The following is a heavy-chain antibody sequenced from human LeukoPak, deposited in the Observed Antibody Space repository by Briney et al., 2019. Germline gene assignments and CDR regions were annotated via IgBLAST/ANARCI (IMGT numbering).Heavy chain of an antibody. CDR1: GLTFSSYG. D-gene: IGHD6-13*01. V-gene: IGHV3-30*02. CDR3: ARASGYSSSWGYFDY. CDR2: IRYDGSKK. Sequence: PGGSLRLSCAASGLTFSSYGMHWVRQAPGKGLEWVAFIRYDGSKKYYADSVKGRFTISRDNSKNTLYLQMNSLRAEDTAVYYCARASGYSSSWGYFDYWGQGTLVTVSS. J-gene: IGHJ4*02.